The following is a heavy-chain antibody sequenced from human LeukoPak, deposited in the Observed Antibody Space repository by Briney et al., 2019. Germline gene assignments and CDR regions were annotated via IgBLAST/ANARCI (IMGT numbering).Heavy chain of an antibody. D-gene: IGHD6-6*01. J-gene: IGHJ4*02. CDR2: IKQDGSDK. Sequence: GGSLRLSCAASGFTFCNYWMRWVRQAPGKGLEWVANIKQDGSDKYYVDSLKGRFTISRDNAKNSLYLQMNNLRAEDTAVYYCARRHASSSRDYWGQGTLVTVSS. CDR1: GFTFCNYW. CDR3: ARRHASSSRDY. V-gene: IGHV3-7*01.